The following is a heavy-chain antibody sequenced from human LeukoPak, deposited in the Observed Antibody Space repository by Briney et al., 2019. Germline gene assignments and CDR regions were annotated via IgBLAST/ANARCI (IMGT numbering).Heavy chain of an antibody. CDR2: IYHTGST. Sequence: SETLSLTCTVYGGSISSYYWSWIRQPPGKGLEWIANIYHTGSTNYNPSLSSRVTISIDTAKNQFSLKLTSVTSAGKAVYYCARRGRNSSGWQDYLWGQGTLVTVS. CDR1: GGSISSYY. J-gene: IGHJ4*02. CDR3: ARRGRNSSGWQDYL. D-gene: IGHD6-25*01. V-gene: IGHV4-59*01.